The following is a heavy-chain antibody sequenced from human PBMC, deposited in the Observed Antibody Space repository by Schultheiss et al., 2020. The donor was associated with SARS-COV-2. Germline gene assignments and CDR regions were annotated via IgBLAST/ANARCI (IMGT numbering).Heavy chain of an antibody. CDR1: GGSFSGYY. V-gene: IGHV4-34*01. CDR3: ARGYCGGDWCGRPYDY. CDR2: INHSGST. Sequence: SETLSLTCAVYGGSFSGYYWSWIRQPPGKGLEWIGEINHSGSTNYNPSLKSRVTISVDTSKNQFSLKLSSVTAADTAVYYCARGYCGGDWCGRPYDYWGQGTLVTVSS. D-gene: IGHD2-21*02. J-gene: IGHJ4*02.